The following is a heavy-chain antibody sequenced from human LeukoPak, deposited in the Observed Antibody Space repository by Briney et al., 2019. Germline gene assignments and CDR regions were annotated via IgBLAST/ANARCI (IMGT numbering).Heavy chain of an antibody. CDR2: IKQDGSEK. J-gene: IGHJ4*02. CDR1: GFTFSSYW. Sequence: PGGSLRLSCAASGFTFSSYWMSWVRQAPGKGLEWVANIKQDGSEKYYVDSVKGRFTISRDNAKNSLYLQMNSLRAEDTAVYYCASPSGYGQKGYSYGLDYWGQGTLVTVSS. D-gene: IGHD5-18*01. V-gene: IGHV3-7*01. CDR3: ASPSGYGQKGYSYGLDY.